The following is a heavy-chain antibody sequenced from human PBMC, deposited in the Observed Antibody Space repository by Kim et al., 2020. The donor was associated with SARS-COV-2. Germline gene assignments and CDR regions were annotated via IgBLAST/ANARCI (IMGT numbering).Heavy chain of an antibody. CDR2: IYYSGST. J-gene: IGHJ3*02. CDR3: ARLSYFAFDI. V-gene: IGHV4-59*08. D-gene: IGHD2-21*01. Sequence: SETLSLTCTVSGGSISSYYWSWIRQPPGKGLEWIGYIYYSGSTNYNPSLKSRVTISVDTSKNQFSLKLSSVTAADTAVYYCARLSYFAFDIWGQGTMVTVSS. CDR1: GGSISSYY.